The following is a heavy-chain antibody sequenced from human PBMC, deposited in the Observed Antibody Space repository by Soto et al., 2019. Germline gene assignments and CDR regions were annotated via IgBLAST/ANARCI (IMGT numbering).Heavy chain of an antibody. CDR3: AKNGHPPYYYYGMDV. J-gene: IGHJ6*02. D-gene: IGHD2-8*01. Sequence: ASVKVSCKASGYSFTTYGLSWVRQAPGQGLEWMGWISGYNGDTNNAQKFQDRVTMTIDRSTTTAYLELRSLTSDDTAVYYCAKNGHPPYYYYGMDVWGQGTTVTVSS. CDR2: ISGYNGDT. V-gene: IGHV1-18*01. CDR1: GYSFTTYG.